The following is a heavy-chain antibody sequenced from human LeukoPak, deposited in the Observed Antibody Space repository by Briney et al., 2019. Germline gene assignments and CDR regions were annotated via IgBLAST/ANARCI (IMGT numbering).Heavy chain of an antibody. J-gene: IGHJ4*02. Sequence: GGSLRLSCAASGFTFSSYAMSWVRQAPGKGLEWVSAISGSGGSTYYADSVKGRFTNSRDNSKNTLYLQMNSLRAEDTAVYYCAKPSAMVRGVIITSHFDYWGQGTLVTVSS. CDR1: GFTFSSYA. CDR3: AKPSAMVRGVIITSHFDY. D-gene: IGHD3-10*01. CDR2: ISGSGGST. V-gene: IGHV3-23*01.